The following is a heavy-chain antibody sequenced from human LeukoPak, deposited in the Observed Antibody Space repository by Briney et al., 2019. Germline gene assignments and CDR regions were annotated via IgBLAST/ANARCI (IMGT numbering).Heavy chain of an antibody. J-gene: IGHJ4*02. V-gene: IGHV1-69*06. Sequence: SVKVSCKASGGTFSSYAISWVRQAPGQGLEWMGGIIPIFGTANYAQKFQGRVTITADKSTSTAYMELSSLSSEDTAVYYCARGDFWSGPNDYWGQGTLVTVSS. CDR2: IIPIFGTA. D-gene: IGHD3-3*01. CDR3: ARGDFWSGPNDY. CDR1: GGTFSSYA.